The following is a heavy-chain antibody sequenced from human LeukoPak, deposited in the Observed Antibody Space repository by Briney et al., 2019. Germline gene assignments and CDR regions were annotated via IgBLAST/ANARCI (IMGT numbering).Heavy chain of an antibody. D-gene: IGHD6-13*01. CDR2: TNPISSYT. J-gene: IGHJ3*02. V-gene: IGHV1-8*01. Sequence: ASVKVSCKASGYIFTDYDINWVRQATGQGLEWMGWTNPISSYTGSAQKFQGRVTMTRDTSISTAYLELSSLRSDDTAVYYCARGNRLYSSSWSSLPFDIWGQGTMVTVSS. CDR3: ARGNRLYSSSWSSLPFDI. CDR1: GYIFTDYD.